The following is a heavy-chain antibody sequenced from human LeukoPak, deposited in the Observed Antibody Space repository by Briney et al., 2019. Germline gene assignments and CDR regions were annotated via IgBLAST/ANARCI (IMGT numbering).Heavy chain of an antibody. CDR2: INPSGGST. CDR3: ARMGYYDYVWGSYRYHYFDY. J-gene: IGHJ4*02. CDR1: GYTFTSYY. V-gene: IGHV1-46*01. D-gene: IGHD3-16*02. Sequence: GASVKVSCKASGYTFTSYYMHWVRQAPGQGLEWMGIINPSGGSTSYAQKFQGRVTMTRDTSTSTVYMELSSLRAEDTAVYYCARMGYYDYVWGSYRYHYFDYWGQGTLVTVYS.